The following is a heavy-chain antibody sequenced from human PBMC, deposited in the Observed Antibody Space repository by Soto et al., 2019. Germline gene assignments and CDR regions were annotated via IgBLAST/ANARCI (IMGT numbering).Heavy chain of an antibody. CDR3: ARVPPPNQRPGSRCDP. CDR2: INPYTGNT. J-gene: IGHJ5*02. V-gene: IGHV1-18*01. Sequence: QVPLVQSGAEVKKPGASVRVSCKASGYTFTNHGIIWVRQAPGQGLEWMGWINPYTGNTNYAQYLQGRVIMTTATSTSTAYRDADTLTSADAAVYYWARVPPPNQRPGSRCDPWWEGALVTFSS. CDR1: GYTFTNHG. D-gene: IGHD6-25*01.